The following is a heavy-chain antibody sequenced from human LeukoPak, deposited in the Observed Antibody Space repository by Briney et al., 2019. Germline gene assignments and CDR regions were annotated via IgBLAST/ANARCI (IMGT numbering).Heavy chain of an antibody. J-gene: IGHJ6*03. CDR2: IRYDGSNK. CDR3: ASPPYSSSWLYYYYYMDV. V-gene: IGHV3-30*02. D-gene: IGHD6-13*01. CDR1: GFTFSSYG. Sequence: GGSLRLSCAASGFTFSSYGMHWVRQAPGKGLEWVAFIRYDGSNKYYADSVKGRFTISRDNSKDTLYLQMNSLRAEDTAVYYCASPPYSSSWLYYYYYMDVWGKGTTVTVSS.